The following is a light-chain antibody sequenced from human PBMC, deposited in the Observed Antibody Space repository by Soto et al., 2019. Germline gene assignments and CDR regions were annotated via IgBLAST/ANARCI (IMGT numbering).Light chain of an antibody. Sequence: EIVLTQSPGTLSLSPGERATLSCRASQSVTSSYLAWYQQKPGQAPRPLIYGATSRATGIPDRFSGSGSGTDFTLTISRLEPEDFAVYYCQQYGSSLPDFTFGGGTKVEIE. CDR2: GAT. V-gene: IGKV3-20*01. J-gene: IGKJ4*01. CDR1: QSVTSSY. CDR3: QQYGSSLPDFT.